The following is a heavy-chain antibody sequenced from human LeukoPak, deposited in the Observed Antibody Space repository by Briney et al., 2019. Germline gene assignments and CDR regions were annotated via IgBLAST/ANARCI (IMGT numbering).Heavy chain of an antibody. V-gene: IGHV3-21*03. J-gene: IGHJ4*02. Sequence: GESLRLSCAATGFTFSSYSMNWVRQAPGKGLEWVSSISSSSSYIYYADSVKGRFTISRDNAKNSLYLQMNSLRAEDTAVYYCARDPYSGLFDYWGQGTLVTVSS. CDR1: GFTFSSYS. CDR2: ISSSSSYI. CDR3: ARDPYSGLFDY. D-gene: IGHD4-11*01.